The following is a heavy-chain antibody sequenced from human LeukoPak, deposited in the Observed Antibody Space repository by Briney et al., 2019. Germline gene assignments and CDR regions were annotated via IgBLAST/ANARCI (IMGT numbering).Heavy chain of an antibody. Sequence: GRSLRLSCAASGFTFSSYWMSWVRQAPGKGLEWVANIKQDGSEKYYVDSVKGRFTISRDNSKNTLYLQMNSLRAEDTAVYYCAKGLDGSGSYDYWGQGTLVTVSS. D-gene: IGHD1-26*01. CDR1: GFTFSSYW. CDR3: AKGLDGSGSYDY. CDR2: IKQDGSEK. J-gene: IGHJ4*02. V-gene: IGHV3-7*03.